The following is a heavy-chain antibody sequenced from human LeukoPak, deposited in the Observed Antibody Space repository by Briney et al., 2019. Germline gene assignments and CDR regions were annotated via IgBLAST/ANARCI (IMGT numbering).Heavy chain of an antibody. CDR3: ARETGSAVGSTDFDY. CDR1: GFTFSSYA. V-gene: IGHV3-30-3*01. Sequence: GGSLRLSCAASGFTFSSYAMHWVRQAPGKGLEWVAVISYDGSNKYYADSVKGRFTISRDNSKNTLYLQMNSLKAEDTAVYYCARETGSAVGSTDFDYWGQGTLVTVSS. CDR2: ISYDGSNK. J-gene: IGHJ4*02. D-gene: IGHD4-17*01.